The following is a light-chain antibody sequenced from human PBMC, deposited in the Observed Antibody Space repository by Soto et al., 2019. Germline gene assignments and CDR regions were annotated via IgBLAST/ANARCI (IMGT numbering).Light chain of an antibody. CDR3: QQLYRYPIT. CDR2: SAS. V-gene: IGKV1-9*01. CDR1: QGISNS. J-gene: IGKJ5*01. Sequence: DVPLTQSPSFMSLSAGDRVTITCRASQGISNSLAWYQQKPGKAPKLLIYSASTLQSGVPSRFSGGFSGTEFTLTIISLQTEDFATYYCQQLYRYPITFGQGTRLDIK.